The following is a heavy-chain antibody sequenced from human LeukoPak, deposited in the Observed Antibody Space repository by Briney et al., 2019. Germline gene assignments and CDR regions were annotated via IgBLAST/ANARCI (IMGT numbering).Heavy chain of an antibody. J-gene: IGHJ5*02. D-gene: IGHD3-3*01. Sequence: PSETLSLTCTVSGGSISSYYWSWIRQPPGKGLEWIGYIYYSGSTNYNPSLKSRVTISVDTSKNQFSLKLSSVTAADTAVYYCARVLLSNYDFWSGYSNWLDPWAREPWSPSPQ. CDR3: ARVLLSNYDFWSGYSNWLDP. V-gene: IGHV4-59*01. CDR2: IYYSGST. CDR1: GGSISSYY.